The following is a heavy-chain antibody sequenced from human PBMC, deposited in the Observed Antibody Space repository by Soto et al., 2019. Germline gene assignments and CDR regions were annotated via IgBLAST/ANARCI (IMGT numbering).Heavy chain of an antibody. D-gene: IGHD2-2*01. CDR3: ARSLGYCSSTSCYHFDP. V-gene: IGHV4-31*03. J-gene: IGHJ5*02. CDR1: GGSISSGGYY. CDR2: IYYSGST. Sequence: PSETLSLTCTVSGGSISSGGYYWSWIRQHPGKGLEWIGYIYYSGSTYYNPSLKSRVTISVDTSKNQFSLKLSSVTAADTAVYYCARSLGYCSSTSCYHFDPWGQGTLVTVSS.